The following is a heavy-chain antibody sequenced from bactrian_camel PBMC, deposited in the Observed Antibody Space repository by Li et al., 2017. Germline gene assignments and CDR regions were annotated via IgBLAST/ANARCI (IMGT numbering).Heavy chain of an antibody. V-gene: IGHV3-2*01. CDR3: ATAALMTWPAIGYNY. CDR2: IYTGGGST. D-gene: IGHD1*01. Sequence: HVQLVESGGGSVQAGGSLRLSCVASGYDISSYYMSWVRQAPGKGLEWVSSIYTGGGSTYYADSVKGRFTISKDNAKNTLYLQMNSLKPEDTAVYYCATAALMTWPAIGYNYWGQGTQVTVS. CDR1: GYDISSYY. J-gene: IGHJ4*01.